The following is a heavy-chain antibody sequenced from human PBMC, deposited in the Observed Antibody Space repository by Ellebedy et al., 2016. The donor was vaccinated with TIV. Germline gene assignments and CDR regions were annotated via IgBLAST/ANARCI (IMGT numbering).Heavy chain of an antibody. J-gene: IGHJ4*02. CDR1: GITFSSYS. Sequence: GESLKISCGVSGITFSSYSMTWVRQAPGKGLEWLAYIDTSSTNIHYADSVKGRFSISRDNAKNSLYLQLSSLRAEDTAVYYCARRSRGPSYYFDYWGQGALVTVSS. D-gene: IGHD3-10*01. V-gene: IGHV3-48*04. CDR2: IDTSSTNI. CDR3: ARRSRGPSYYFDY.